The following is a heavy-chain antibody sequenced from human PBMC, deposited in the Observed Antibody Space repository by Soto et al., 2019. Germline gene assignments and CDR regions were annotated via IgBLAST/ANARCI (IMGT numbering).Heavy chain of an antibody. V-gene: IGHV3-30*18. D-gene: IGHD2-15*01. Sequence: SLRLSCAASGFTFSSYGMHWVRQAPGKGLEWVAVISYDGSNKYYADSVKGRFTISRDNSKNTLYLQMNSLRAEDTAVYYCAKAGCSGGSCYSDLDYWGQGTLVTVSS. CDR2: ISYDGSNK. CDR1: GFTFSSYG. CDR3: AKAGCSGGSCYSDLDY. J-gene: IGHJ4*02.